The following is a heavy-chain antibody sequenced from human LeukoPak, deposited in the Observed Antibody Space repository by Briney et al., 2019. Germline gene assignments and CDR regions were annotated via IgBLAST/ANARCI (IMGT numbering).Heavy chain of an antibody. V-gene: IGHV1-8*03. CDR2: MNPNSGNT. CDR3: ARPRHYYDSSGPNAFDI. D-gene: IGHD3-22*01. CDR1: GYTFTSYD. Sequence: GASVKVSCKASGYTFTSYDINWVRQATGQGLEWMGWMNPNSGNTGYAQKFQGRVTITRNTSISTAYMELSSLTSEDTAVYYCARPRHYYDSSGPNAFDIWGQGTMVTVSS. J-gene: IGHJ3*02.